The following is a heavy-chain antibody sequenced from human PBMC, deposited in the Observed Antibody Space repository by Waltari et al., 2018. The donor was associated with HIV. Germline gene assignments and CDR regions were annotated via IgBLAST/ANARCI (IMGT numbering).Heavy chain of an antibody. CDR2: LGAVGDNT. Sequence: VQLLESGGGSVQPGGSLGLSCAASGFTFSNYAMNWVREAPGKGREGVLTLGAVGDNTSYADSVKGRFTVSRDNSKSTLYLQMSSLRAEDTAVYFCARNEILIGPPGYYGLDVWGQGTTVTVSS. CDR3: ARNEILIGPPGYYGLDV. CDR1: GFTFSNYA. V-gene: IGHV3-23*01. J-gene: IGHJ6*02. D-gene: IGHD3-9*01.